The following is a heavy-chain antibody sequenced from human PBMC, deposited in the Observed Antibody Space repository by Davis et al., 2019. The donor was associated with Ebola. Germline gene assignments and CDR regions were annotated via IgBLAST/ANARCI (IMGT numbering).Heavy chain of an antibody. V-gene: IGHV3-48*03. J-gene: IGHJ6*02. D-gene: IGHD3-22*01. CDR2: ISSSGSTI. CDR1: GFTFSSYE. CDR3: ARDLSYYDSSGYYYYGMDV. Sequence: GESLKISCAASGFTFSSYEMNWVRQAPGKGLEWVSYISSSGSTIYYADSVKGRFTISRDNAKNSLYLQMNSLRAEDTAVYYCARDLSYYDSSGYYYYGMDVWGQGTTVTVSS.